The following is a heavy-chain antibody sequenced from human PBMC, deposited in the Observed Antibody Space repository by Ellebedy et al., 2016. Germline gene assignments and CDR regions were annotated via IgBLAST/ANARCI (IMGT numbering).Heavy chain of an antibody. V-gene: IGHV1-69*04. Sequence: SVKVSXXASGGTFSSYAISWVRQAPGQGLEWMGRIIPILGIANYAQKFQGRVTITADKSTSTAYMELGSLRSEDTAVFYCARDTGLGGGYFDLWGRGTLVTVSS. D-gene: IGHD3-10*01. J-gene: IGHJ2*01. CDR1: GGTFSSYA. CDR2: IIPILGIA. CDR3: ARDTGLGGGYFDL.